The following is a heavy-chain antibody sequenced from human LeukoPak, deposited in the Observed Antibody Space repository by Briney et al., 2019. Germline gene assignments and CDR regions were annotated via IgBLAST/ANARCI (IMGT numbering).Heavy chain of an antibody. J-gene: IGHJ4*02. CDR3: ARDRDYYGSGSYFDY. Sequence: SQTLSLTCTVSVGSISSGDYYWSWVRQPPGEDLEWIGYIYYSGSTYYNPSLKSRVTISVDTSKNQFSLKLSSVTAADTAVYYCARDRDYYGSGSYFDYWGQGTLVTVSS. CDR2: IYYSGST. CDR1: VGSISSGDYY. D-gene: IGHD3-10*01. V-gene: IGHV4-30-4*01.